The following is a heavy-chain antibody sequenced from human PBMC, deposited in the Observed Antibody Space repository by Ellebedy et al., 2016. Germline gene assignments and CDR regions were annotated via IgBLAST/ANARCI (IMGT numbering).Heavy chain of an antibody. V-gene: IGHV1-46*01. D-gene: IGHD4-17*01. CDR2: INPSGGST. CDR3: ARRWTTGDYDGEH. J-gene: IGHJ4*02. Sequence: ASVKVSCKASGYTFTSYYMHWARQAPGQGLEWMGIINPSGGSTSYAQKFQGRVTMTRDTSTSTVYMELSSLRSDDTAVYYCARRWTTGDYDGEHWGQGTLVTVSS. CDR1: GYTFTSYY.